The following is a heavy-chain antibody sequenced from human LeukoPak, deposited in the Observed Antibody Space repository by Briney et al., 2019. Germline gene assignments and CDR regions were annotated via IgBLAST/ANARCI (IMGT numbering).Heavy chain of an antibody. CDR2: IYYTGRT. CDR3: ARTSPDGQSAY. D-gene: IGHD5-24*01. V-gene: IGHV4-59*08. CDR1: GGSFSGYY. J-gene: IGHJ4*02. Sequence: SETLSLTCAVYGGSFSGYYWSWIRQPPGKGLEWIAYIYYTGRTNYNPSLKSRVTISVDTSKNQFFLRLSSVTAADTAVYYCARTSPDGQSAYWGQGTQVTVSS.